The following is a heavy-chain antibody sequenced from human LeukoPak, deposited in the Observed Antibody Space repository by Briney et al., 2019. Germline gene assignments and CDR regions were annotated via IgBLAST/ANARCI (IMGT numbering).Heavy chain of an antibody. CDR2: IYYSGST. Sequence: PSETLSLTCTVSGGSISSYYWSWIRQPPGKGLEWIGYIYYSGSTNYNPSLKSRVTISVDTSKNQFSLKLSSVTAADTAVYYCARSLAYCGGDCYSGDLDYWGQGTLVTVSS. J-gene: IGHJ4*02. V-gene: IGHV4-59*01. CDR1: GGSISSYY. D-gene: IGHD2-21*02. CDR3: ARSLAYCGGDCYSGDLDY.